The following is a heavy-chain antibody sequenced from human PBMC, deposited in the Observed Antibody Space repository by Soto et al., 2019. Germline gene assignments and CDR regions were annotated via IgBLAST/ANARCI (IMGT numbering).Heavy chain of an antibody. J-gene: IGHJ4*02. V-gene: IGHV1-69*01. CDR3: VRDRGRDGYNYDFFSVDY. CDR2: IIPIFGTA. CDR1: GGTFSSYA. D-gene: IGHD3-3*01. Sequence: QVQLVQSGAEVKKPGSSVKVSCKASGGTFSSYAISWVRQAPGQGLEWMGGIIPIFGTANYAQKFQGRVTITADESTSTAYMELSSPRSEDTAVYYCVRDRGRDGYNYDFFSVDYWGQGTLVTVSS.